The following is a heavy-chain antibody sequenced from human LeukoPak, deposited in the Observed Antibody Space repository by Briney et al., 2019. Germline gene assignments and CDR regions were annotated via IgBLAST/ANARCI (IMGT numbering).Heavy chain of an antibody. CDR1: GGSISSSSYY. V-gene: IGHV4-39*07. CDR3: ARGEMATIFSIDY. Sequence: ASETLSLTCTVSGGSISSSSYYWGWIRQPPGKGLEWIGSIYYSGSTYYNPSLKSRVTISVDTSKNQFSLKLSSVTAADTAVYYCARGEMATIFSIDYWGQGTLVTVSS. CDR2: IYYSGST. D-gene: IGHD5-24*01. J-gene: IGHJ4*02.